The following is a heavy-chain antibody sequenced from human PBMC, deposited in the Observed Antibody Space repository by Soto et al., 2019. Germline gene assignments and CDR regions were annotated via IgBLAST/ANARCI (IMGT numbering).Heavy chain of an antibody. J-gene: IGHJ6*02. D-gene: IGHD5-12*01. Sequence: SVKVSCKASGGTFSSYAISWVRQAPGQGLEWMGGIVPIFGTANYAQKFQGRVTITADKSTSTAYMELSSLRSEDTAVYYCARGEAWNYYYYGMDVWGQGTTVTVSS. CDR3: ARGEAWNYYYYGMDV. V-gene: IGHV1-69*06. CDR1: GGTFSSYA. CDR2: IVPIFGTA.